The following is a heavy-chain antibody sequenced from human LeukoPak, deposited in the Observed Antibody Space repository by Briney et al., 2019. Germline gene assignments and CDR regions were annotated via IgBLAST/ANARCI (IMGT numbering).Heavy chain of an antibody. CDR3: ATPGGYPYYYYGMDV. V-gene: IGHV5-51*01. CDR1: GYSFTTCW. CDR2: IYPGDSDT. Sequence: GESLKISCKGSGYSFTTCWIGWVRQMPGKGLEWMGIIYPGDSDTRYSPSFQGQVTISADKSISTAYLQWSSLKASDTAMYYCATPGGYPYYYYGMDVWGQGTTVTVSS. D-gene: IGHD5-12*01. J-gene: IGHJ6*02.